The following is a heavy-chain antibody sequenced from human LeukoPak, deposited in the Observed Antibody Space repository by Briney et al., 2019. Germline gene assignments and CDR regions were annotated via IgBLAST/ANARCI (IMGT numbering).Heavy chain of an antibody. CDR3: ARDFGPPDIAAAGHFDY. Sequence: GASVKLSCKASSYTFTSYCISWVRQAAGQGREWMGLISAYNGNTNYAQKLQGRVTMTTDTSTSTAHMELRSLRSADTAVYYCARDFGPPDIAAAGHFDYWGQGTLVTVSS. V-gene: IGHV1-18*04. CDR1: SYTFTSYC. J-gene: IGHJ4*02. CDR2: ISAYNGNT. D-gene: IGHD6-13*01.